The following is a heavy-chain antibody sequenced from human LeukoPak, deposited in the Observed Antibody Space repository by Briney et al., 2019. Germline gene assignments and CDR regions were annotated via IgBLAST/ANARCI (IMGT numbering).Heavy chain of an antibody. Sequence: PGGSLRLSCAASGFTFSNYWMSWVRQGPGKGLEWVAIIKQDGSEKYYVDSVKGRFTISRDNAKNSLYLQMNSLRGEDTAVYYCARAFSYPTDYFDHWGQGTLVTVSS. CDR3: ARAFSYPTDYFDH. D-gene: IGHD4-17*01. CDR1: GFTFSNYW. J-gene: IGHJ4*02. CDR2: IKQDGSEK. V-gene: IGHV3-7*03.